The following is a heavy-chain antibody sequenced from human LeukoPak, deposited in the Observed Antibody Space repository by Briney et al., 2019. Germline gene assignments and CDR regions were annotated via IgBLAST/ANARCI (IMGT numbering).Heavy chain of an antibody. CDR3: ATSPGYDY. CDR2: FDPEDGET. V-gene: IGHV1-24*01. J-gene: IGHJ4*02. CDR1: GYTLSELS. D-gene: IGHD1-14*01. Sequence: ASVRVSCKVSGYTLSELSIHWVRQAPGKGLEWMGGFDPEDGETIYAQEFQGRVTMTEDTSTDTAYMELTSLRSEDTAVYYCATSPGYDYRGQGTLVTVSS.